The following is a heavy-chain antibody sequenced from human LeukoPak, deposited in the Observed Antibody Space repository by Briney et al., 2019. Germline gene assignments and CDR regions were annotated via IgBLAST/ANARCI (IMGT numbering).Heavy chain of an antibody. J-gene: IGHJ6*03. D-gene: IGHD2-15*01. CDR1: GFTFSSYTFSTYA. CDR3: AKGVEDSGIYYYYYMDV. CDR2: VSGSGVST. Sequence: GGSLRLSCAAPGFTFSSYTFSTYAMSWVRQAPGKGREWVSAVSGSGVSTYYADSVKGRFTISRDNSKNTLYLQMNGLRAEDTAVYYCAKGVEDSGIYYYYYMDVWGKGTTVTVSS. V-gene: IGHV3-23*01.